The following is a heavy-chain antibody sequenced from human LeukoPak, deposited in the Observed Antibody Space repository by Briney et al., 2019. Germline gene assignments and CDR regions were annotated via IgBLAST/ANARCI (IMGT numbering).Heavy chain of an antibody. J-gene: IGHJ4*02. D-gene: IGHD3-10*01. CDR2: IYPGDSDT. V-gene: IGHV5-51*01. CDR1: GYSFTTYW. Sequence: GESLKISCQGSGYSFTTYWIGWVRQMPGKGLEWMGIIYPGDSDTRYTPSFQGQVTISADKSISTAYLQWSSLKASDTAMYYCARRPRVRGVLYYFDYWGQGTLVTVSS. CDR3: ARRPRVRGVLYYFDY.